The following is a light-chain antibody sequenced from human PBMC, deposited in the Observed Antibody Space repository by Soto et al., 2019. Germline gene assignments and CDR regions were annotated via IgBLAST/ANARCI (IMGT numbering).Light chain of an antibody. CDR1: QSVSGSY. J-gene: IGKJ2*01. CDR2: GAS. V-gene: IGKV3-20*01. Sequence: EIVLTQSPGTLSLSLGERATLSCRASQSVSGSYLAWYQQKPGQAPRLLICGASSRATGIPDRFSGSGSGTDFTLTISRLEPEDFAVYYCQQYGSSVNTFGQGTKLEIK. CDR3: QQYGSSVNT.